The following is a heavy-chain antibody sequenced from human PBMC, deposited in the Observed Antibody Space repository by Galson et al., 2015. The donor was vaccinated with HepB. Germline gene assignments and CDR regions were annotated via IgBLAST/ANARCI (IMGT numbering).Heavy chain of an antibody. CDR3: AKDSLMVQGGYFDWLLVRGAFDI. CDR2: IRGRGDTT. V-gene: IGHV3-23*01. J-gene: IGHJ3*02. D-gene: IGHD3-9*01. Sequence: SLRLSCAASGFTFRNFAMSWVRQVPGKGLEWVSAIRGRGDTTYYADSVKGRFTISRDSSKDTLYLQMNSLRAEDTAVYYCAKDSLMVQGGYFDWLLVRGAFDIWGQGTMVTVSS. CDR1: GFTFRNFA.